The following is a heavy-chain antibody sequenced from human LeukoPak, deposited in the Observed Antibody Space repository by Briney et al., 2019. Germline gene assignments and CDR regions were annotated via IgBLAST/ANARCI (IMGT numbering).Heavy chain of an antibody. J-gene: IGHJ4*02. D-gene: IGHD2-15*01. CDR1: GFAFSTYA. CDR3: ARDNTYCSGSRCYDRFDY. CDR2: IRVSDGAR. V-gene: IGHV3-23*01. Sequence: AGGSLRLSCVASGFAFSTYAMMWVRQVPGKGLEWVSSIRVSDGARFYADSVKGRFTMSRDNPKNSLYLQMNSLTAEDTAVYYCARDNTYCSGSRCYDRFDYWGQGTLVTVSS.